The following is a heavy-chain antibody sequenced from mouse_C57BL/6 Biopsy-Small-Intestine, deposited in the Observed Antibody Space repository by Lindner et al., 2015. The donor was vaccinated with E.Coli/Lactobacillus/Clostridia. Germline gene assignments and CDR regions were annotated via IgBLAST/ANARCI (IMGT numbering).Heavy chain of an antibody. CDR3: ARGGYYGNYFYYFDY. D-gene: IGHD2-1*01. CDR2: IYPGDGDT. J-gene: IGHJ2*01. CDR1: GYTFTSYG. Sequence: VQLQESGAELARPGASVKLSCKASGYTFTSYGISWVKQRPGKGLEWIGQIYPGDGDTNYDGKFKGKATLTADKSSSTAYMQLSSLTSEDSAVYFCARGGYYGNYFYYFDYWGQGTTLTVSS. V-gene: IGHV1-80*01.